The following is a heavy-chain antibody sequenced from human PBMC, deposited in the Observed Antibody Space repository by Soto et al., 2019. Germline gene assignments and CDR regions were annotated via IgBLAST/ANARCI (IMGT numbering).Heavy chain of an antibody. CDR1: GGSISFYY. D-gene: IGHD6-13*01. V-gene: IGHV4-59*08. J-gene: IGHJ4*02. CDR2: IYYKGST. CDR3: ARRYGSSFDY. Sequence: QVQLQESGPGLVKPSETLSLTCTVSGGSISFYYWSWIRQPPGKGLEWIGYIYYKGSTNYNPSLKSRVTISVDTSKNKSALKLSSVTAADTAVYYCARRYGSSFDYWGQGTLVTVSS.